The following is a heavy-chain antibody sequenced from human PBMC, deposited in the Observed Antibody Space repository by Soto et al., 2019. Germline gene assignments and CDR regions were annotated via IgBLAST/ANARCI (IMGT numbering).Heavy chain of an antibody. Sequence: QITLKESGPTLVKPTQTLTLTCTFSGFSLSTSGVGVGWIRQPPGKALEGLALIYWNDDKRYSPSLKSRLTINKDTSKNQMVLTMTNMDPVDTATYYCAHSYDFWSPLDYWGQGTLVTVSS. D-gene: IGHD3-3*01. CDR3: AHSYDFWSPLDY. CDR1: GFSLSTSGVG. V-gene: IGHV2-5*01. J-gene: IGHJ4*02. CDR2: IYWNDDK.